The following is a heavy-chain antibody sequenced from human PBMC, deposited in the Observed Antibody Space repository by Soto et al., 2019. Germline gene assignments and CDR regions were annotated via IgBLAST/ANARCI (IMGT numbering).Heavy chain of an antibody. V-gene: IGHV3-74*01. Sequence: EVQLVESGGALVQPGGSLRLSCAGSGFTFSSYWMHWVRQTPGEGLVWVARISPDGSRASYADSVRGRFIISRDNAENTVHLQMNSLRAEDTAVYYCARVGQGRYYFDSWGQGTLVTVSS. CDR3: ARVGQGRYYFDS. J-gene: IGHJ4*02. CDR2: ISPDGSRA. CDR1: GFTFSSYW.